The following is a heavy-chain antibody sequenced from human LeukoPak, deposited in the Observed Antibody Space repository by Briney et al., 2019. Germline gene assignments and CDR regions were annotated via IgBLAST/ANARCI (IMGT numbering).Heavy chain of an antibody. CDR2: ISAIGGST. J-gene: IGHJ6*03. CDR1: GFTFSTYA. CDR3: AKPRDFYYYMDV. V-gene: IGHV3-23*01. Sequence: GGSLRLSCAASGFTFSTYALSWVRQAPGKGLEWVSTISAIGGSTYYADSVKGRFTISRDNSKSTLYLQMNSLGAEDTAVYYCAKPRDFYYYMDVWGKGTTVIVSS.